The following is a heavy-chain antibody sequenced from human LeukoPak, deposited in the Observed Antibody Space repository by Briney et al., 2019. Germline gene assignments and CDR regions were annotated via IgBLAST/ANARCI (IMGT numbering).Heavy chain of an antibody. V-gene: IGHV3-23*01. Sequence: PGGSLRLSCAGSGFTFSNYAMTWGRQAPGKGLEWVSSVSGSGRNTVYPDSVEGRFPISRDNSKNTVYLQMNSLRADSTAVYYCVKSQQVQATQRGLFDYWGPGPLVTVSP. D-gene: IGHD1-1*01. CDR1: GFTFSNYA. CDR2: VSGSGRNT. CDR3: VKSQQVQATQRGLFDY. J-gene: IGHJ4*02.